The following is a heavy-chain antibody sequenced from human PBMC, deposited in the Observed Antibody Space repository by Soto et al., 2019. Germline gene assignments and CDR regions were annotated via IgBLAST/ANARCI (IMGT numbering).Heavy chain of an antibody. V-gene: IGHV3-21*01. J-gene: IGHJ4*02. CDR3: ARGAVATTFDY. CDR2: ISSSGGAI. CDR1: GFGFNNYN. Sequence: GGSLRLSCAASGFGFNNYNINWVRQAPGKGLEWVSSISSSGGAIYYADSVKGRFSISRDNAKDSLYLQMNSLRTEDTAVYYCARGAVATTFDYWGQGSRVTVSS. D-gene: IGHD5-12*01.